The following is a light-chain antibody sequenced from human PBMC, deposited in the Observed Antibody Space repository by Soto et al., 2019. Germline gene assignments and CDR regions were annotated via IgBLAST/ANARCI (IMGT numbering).Light chain of an antibody. Sequence: EIVMTQSPATLSVSPGERATLSCRASQTLINKLAWFQQKPGQAPRLLIYDASTRATGIPARFSGSGSGTEFTLTISSLQSEDFAVYYCQQYNDWQWTFGQGTKVDIK. CDR1: QTLINK. J-gene: IGKJ1*01. CDR3: QQYNDWQWT. V-gene: IGKV3-15*01. CDR2: DAS.